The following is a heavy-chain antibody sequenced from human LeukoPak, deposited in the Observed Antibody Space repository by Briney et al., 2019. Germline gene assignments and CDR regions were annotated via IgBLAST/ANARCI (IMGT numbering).Heavy chain of an antibody. CDR2: INPSGGST. V-gene: IGHV1-46*01. D-gene: IGHD3-16*01. CDR1: GYTFTSYY. Sequence: ASVKVSCKASGYTFTSYYMHWVRQAPGQGLEWMGIINPSGGSTSYAQKFQGRVTMTRDRTISTAYMELSRLESDDTAVYSCARYVHLDVAFDMWGQGTMVTVSS. CDR3: ARYVHLDVAFDM. J-gene: IGHJ3*02.